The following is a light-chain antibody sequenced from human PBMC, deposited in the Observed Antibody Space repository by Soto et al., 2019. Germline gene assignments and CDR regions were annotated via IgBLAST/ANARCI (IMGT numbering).Light chain of an antibody. V-gene: IGKV1-39*01. CDR1: QSISSY. J-gene: IGKJ1*01. CDR2: AAS. Sequence: DIQMTQSPSSLSASLLERITIXCRASQSISSYLNWYQQKPGKAPKLLIYAASSLQSGVPSRFSGSGSGTDFTLTISSLQPEDFATYYCQQSYSTRWTFGQGTKVDNK. CDR3: QQSYSTRWT.